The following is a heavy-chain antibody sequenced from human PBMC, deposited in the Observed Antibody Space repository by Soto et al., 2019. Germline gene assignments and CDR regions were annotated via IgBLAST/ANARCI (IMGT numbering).Heavy chain of an antibody. CDR1: GFTFGYHV. V-gene: IGHV3-48*01. CDR2: INRDGNI. CDR3: LNGDYY. D-gene: IGHD4-17*01. Sequence: EEQLVESGGGLVQPGGSLRLSCVASGFTFGYHVMNWVRQAPGKGLEWVSSINRDGNIYYAESVRGRFTISRDNAKNSLYLQMNSLRADDTAVYYCLNGDYYVGQGTLVTVSS. J-gene: IGHJ4*02.